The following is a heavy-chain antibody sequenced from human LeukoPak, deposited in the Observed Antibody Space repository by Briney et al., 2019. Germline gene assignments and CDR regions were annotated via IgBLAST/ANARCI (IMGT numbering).Heavy chain of an antibody. D-gene: IGHD6-19*01. CDR2: ISGSGGST. CDR1: GFTFSSYG. J-gene: IGHJ4*02. V-gene: IGHV3-23*01. Sequence: GGTLRLSCAASGFTFSSYGMSWVRQAPGKGLEWVSAISGSGGSTYYADSVKGRFTISRDNSKNTLYLQMNSLRAEDTAVYYCAKSRYSSGTDTYWGQGTLVTVSS. CDR3: AKSRYSSGTDTY.